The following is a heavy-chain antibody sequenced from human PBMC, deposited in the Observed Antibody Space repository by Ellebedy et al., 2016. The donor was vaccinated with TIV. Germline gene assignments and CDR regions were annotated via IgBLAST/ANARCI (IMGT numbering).Heavy chain of an antibody. J-gene: IGHJ6*02. D-gene: IGHD6-13*01. CDR2: IIPILGTA. CDR3: ARQGDAAGTPYDYGMDV. CDR1: GGSFRSYA. V-gene: IGHV1-69*13. Sequence: AASVKVSCKASGGSFRSYAISWVRQAPGQGLEWMGGIIPILGTANYAQKFQGRVTITADEATSTAYMELSSLRSEDTAVYYCARQGDAAGTPYDYGMDVWGQGTTVSVSS.